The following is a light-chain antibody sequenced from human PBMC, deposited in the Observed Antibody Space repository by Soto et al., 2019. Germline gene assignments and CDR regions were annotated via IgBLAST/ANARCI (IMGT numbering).Light chain of an antibody. Sequence: FLLTQSPLSLPVTLGQPASISCRSTHSLVYADGNTYLQWFQQRPGQSPRRLIYKISNRDSGVPDRFSGSGSGTDFTLQISRVEAEDVGVYYCMQGTHWPLTFGQGTRLEIK. V-gene: IGKV2-30*01. CDR3: MQGTHWPLT. CDR2: KIS. CDR1: HSLVYADGNTY. J-gene: IGKJ5*01.